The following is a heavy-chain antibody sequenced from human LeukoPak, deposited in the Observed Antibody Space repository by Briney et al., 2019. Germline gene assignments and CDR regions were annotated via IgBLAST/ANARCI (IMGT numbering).Heavy chain of an antibody. V-gene: IGHV4-34*01. Sequence: SETLSLSCGVYGGSFSGYYLTWIRQPPGKGLEWIGEIHPSGGPNYNPSLKSRVTISVDTSKNQFSLRMSSLTAADTAVYYCARGEDYYKRGNYWGQGTLVTVSS. CDR1: GGSFSGYY. CDR3: ARGEDYYKRGNY. CDR2: IHPSGGP. D-gene: IGHD3-22*01. J-gene: IGHJ4*02.